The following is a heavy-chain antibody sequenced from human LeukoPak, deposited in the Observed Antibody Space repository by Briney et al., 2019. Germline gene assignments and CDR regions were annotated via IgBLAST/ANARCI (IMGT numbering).Heavy chain of an antibody. D-gene: IGHD2-15*01. CDR3: ARIYCGSGSCFYFDY. Sequence: PSGTLSLTCGVSGGSTSSTNWWSWVRQPPGKGLEWIGEIHHSGSTNSNPSLKSRVTISFDKSNNQFSLKLSSVTAADTAVYYCARIYCGSGSCFYFDYWGQGTLVTVSS. CDR2: IHHSGST. CDR1: GGSTSSTNW. J-gene: IGHJ4*02. V-gene: IGHV4-4*02.